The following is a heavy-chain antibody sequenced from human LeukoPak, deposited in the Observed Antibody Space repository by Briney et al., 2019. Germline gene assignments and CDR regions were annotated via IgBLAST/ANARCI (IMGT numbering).Heavy chain of an antibody. CDR1: GFTFSSYS. J-gene: IGHJ4*02. CDR2: ISSSSSYI. V-gene: IGHV3-21*01. D-gene: IGHD6-13*01. CDR3: AKDLSWYEAYYFDY. Sequence: GGSLRLSYAASGFTFSSYSMNWVRQAPGKGLEWVSSISSSSSYIYYADSVKGRFTISRDNAKNSLYLQMNSLRAEDTAVYYCAKDLSWYEAYYFDYWGQGTLVTVSS.